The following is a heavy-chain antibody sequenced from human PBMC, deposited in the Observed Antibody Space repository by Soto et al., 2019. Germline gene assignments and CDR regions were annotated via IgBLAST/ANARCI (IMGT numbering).Heavy chain of an antibody. V-gene: IGHV3-21*01. Sequence: PGGTLRLSCTVSGFAFNNYGINWVRQAPGKGLDWVSSISKSDYTYYSDSVKGRFAISRDNAKSSVSLQMNTLRVEDTAVYYCAREDSIIIPAVSDFWGQGTLVTVSS. J-gene: IGHJ4*02. CDR1: GFAFNNYG. CDR3: AREDSIIIPAVSDF. CDR2: ISKSDYT. D-gene: IGHD2-2*01.